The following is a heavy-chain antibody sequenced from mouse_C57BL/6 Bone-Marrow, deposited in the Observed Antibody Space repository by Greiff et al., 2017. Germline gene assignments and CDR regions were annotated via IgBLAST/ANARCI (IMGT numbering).Heavy chain of an antibody. CDR2: IDPANGNT. D-gene: IGHD2-4*01. CDR3: ATPFYYDYEVDY. J-gene: IGHJ4*01. CDR1: GFNIKNTY. V-gene: IGHV14-3*01. Sequence: DVKLQESVAELVRPGASVKLSCTASGFNIKNTYMHWVKQRPEQGLEWLGRIDPANGNTKYAPKFQGKATITADTSSNTAYLQLSSLTSEDTAIDYCATPFYYDYEVDYWGQGNSVTVSS.